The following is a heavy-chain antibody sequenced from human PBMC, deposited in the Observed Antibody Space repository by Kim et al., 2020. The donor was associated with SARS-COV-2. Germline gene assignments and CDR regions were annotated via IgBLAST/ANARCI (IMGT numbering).Heavy chain of an antibody. Sequence: NYNPSLKRRVTISVDKSKNQFSLTLSSVTAADTAVYYCARVPFYYYAMDVWGQGTRSPSP. V-gene: IGHV4-4*02. CDR3: ARVPFYYYAMDV. J-gene: IGHJ6*02.